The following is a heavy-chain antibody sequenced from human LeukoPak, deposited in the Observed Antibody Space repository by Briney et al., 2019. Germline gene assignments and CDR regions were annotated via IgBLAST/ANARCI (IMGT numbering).Heavy chain of an antibody. CDR3: ARVLGYEGQWEPLDY. CDR1: GYTFTSYY. CDR2: INPSGGST. D-gene: IGHD1-14*01. J-gene: IGHJ4*02. Sequence: GASVKVSCKASGYTFTSYYMHWVRQAPGQGLEWMGIINPSGGSTNYAQKFQGRVSMTRDTSTSTVYMELSSLRSEDTAVYYCARVLGYEGQWEPLDYWGQGTLVTVSP. V-gene: IGHV1-46*01.